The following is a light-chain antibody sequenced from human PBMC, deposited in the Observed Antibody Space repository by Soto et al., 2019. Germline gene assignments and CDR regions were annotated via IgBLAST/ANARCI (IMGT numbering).Light chain of an antibody. J-gene: IGLJ1*01. CDR1: SSDVGGYNS. CDR3: SSYASGGTYV. CDR2: DVT. V-gene: IGLV2-14*01. Sequence: QSVLAKPASVSGSPGQSIAISCTGTSSDVGGYNSVSWCQQHPGKAPKLMIYDVTNRPSGVSNRFSGSKSGNTASLTISGLQAEDEADYYCSSYASGGTYVFGTGTKVTVL.